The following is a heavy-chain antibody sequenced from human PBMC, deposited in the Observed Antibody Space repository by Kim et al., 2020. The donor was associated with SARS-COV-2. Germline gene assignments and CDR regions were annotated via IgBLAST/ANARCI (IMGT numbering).Heavy chain of an antibody. Sequence: YYNQSLTRRVTISVDTSKNESALKLGSVTAADTAVYYCATTGGYYRAFDFWGQGTLVTVSS. CDR3: ATTGGYYRAFDF. V-gene: IGHV4-39*01. D-gene: IGHD3-22*01. J-gene: IGHJ4*02.